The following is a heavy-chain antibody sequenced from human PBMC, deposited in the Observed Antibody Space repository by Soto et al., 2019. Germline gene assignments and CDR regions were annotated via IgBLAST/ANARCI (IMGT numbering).Heavy chain of an antibody. CDR3: ARGMPETGIYYYYYYMDV. J-gene: IGHJ6*03. CDR1: GGSISSRRYY. Sequence: PSETLSPTCTVSGGSISSRRYYWGWIRQPPGKGLEWIVSIYYSGSTYYNPSLKSRVTISVDTSKNQFSLKLSSVTAADTAVYYCARGMPETGIYYYYYYMDVWGKGTTVTVSS. V-gene: IGHV4-39*01. D-gene: IGHD7-27*01. CDR2: IYYSGST.